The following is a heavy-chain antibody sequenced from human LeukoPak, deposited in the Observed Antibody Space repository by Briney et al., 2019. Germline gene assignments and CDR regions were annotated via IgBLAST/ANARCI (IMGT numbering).Heavy chain of an antibody. CDR2: IYTSGST. V-gene: IGHV4-61*02. CDR3: ARGSLLWFGEALPT. D-gene: IGHD3-10*01. J-gene: IGHJ4*02. CDR1: GGSISSGSYY. Sequence: SETLSLTCTVSGGSISSGSYYWSWIRQPAGKGLEWIGRIYTSGSTNYNPSLKSRVTISVDTSKNQFSLKLSSVTTADTAVYYCARGSLLWFGEALPTWGQGTLVTVSS.